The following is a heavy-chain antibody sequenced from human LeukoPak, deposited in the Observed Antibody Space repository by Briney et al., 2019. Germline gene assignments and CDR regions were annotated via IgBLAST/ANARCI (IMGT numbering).Heavy chain of an antibody. CDR3: ARASIAAAGVGY. V-gene: IGHV3-21*01. D-gene: IGHD6-13*01. CDR2: ISSSSSYI. Sequence: GGSLRLSCAASGFTFSSYSMNWVRQAPGKGLEWVSSISSSSSYIYYADSVKGRFTISRDNAKNSLYLQMNSLRAEDTAVYYCARASIAAAGVGYWGQGTLVTVSS. CDR1: GFTFSSYS. J-gene: IGHJ4*02.